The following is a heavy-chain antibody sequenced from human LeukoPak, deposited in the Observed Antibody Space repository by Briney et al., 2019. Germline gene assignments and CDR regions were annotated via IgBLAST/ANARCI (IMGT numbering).Heavy chain of an antibody. D-gene: IGHD1-1*01. CDR3: ARYWKYDAFDI. J-gene: IGHJ3*02. CDR1: GYTFTGYY. V-gene: IGHV1-2*02. Sequence: ALVKVSCKASGYTFTGYYINWVRQAPGQGLEWLGWINPNSGGTNYAPKLQLRVTMTRYPSIRTGYLGLSRLRSDDAGVYYCARYWKYDAFDIWGQGTMVTVSS. CDR2: INPNSGGT.